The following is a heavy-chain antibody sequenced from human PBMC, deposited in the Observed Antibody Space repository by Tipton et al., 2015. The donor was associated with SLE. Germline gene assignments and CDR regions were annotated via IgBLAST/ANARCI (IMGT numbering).Heavy chain of an antibody. J-gene: IGHJ5*02. D-gene: IGHD3-3*01. CDR1: GGSISSSGYY. V-gene: IGHV4-39*07. CDR3: ARMRSALNWFDP. Sequence: TLSLTCTVSGGSISSSGYYWGWIRQPPGKGLEWIGSIYYSGSTYYNPSFKSRVTISIDTSKNQFSLRLTSVTAADTAVYYCARMRSALNWFDPWGQGTLVTVSS. CDR2: IYYSGST.